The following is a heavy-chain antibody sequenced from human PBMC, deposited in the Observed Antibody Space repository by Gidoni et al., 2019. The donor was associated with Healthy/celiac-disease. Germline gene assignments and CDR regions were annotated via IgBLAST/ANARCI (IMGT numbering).Heavy chain of an antibody. CDR3: ARDIRNYYDSSGYYSFDY. Sequence: QVQLVQSGAEVKKPGASVKVSCKASGYTFTSYGLSWVRQAPGQGLEWMGWISAYNGNTNYAQKLQGRVTMTTDTSTSTAYMELRSLRSDDTAVYYCARDIRNYYDSSGYYSFDYWGQGTLVTVSS. CDR1: GYTFTSYG. J-gene: IGHJ4*02. V-gene: IGHV1-18*01. D-gene: IGHD3-22*01. CDR2: ISAYNGNT.